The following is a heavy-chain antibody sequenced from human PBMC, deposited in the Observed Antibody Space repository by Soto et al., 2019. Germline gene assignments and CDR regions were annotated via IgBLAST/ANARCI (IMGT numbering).Heavy chain of an antibody. J-gene: IGHJ5*02. Sequence: ASVKVSCKVSGYTLTELSMHWVRQAPGKGLEWMGCFDPEDGETIYAQKFQGRVTMTKDTSTSTAYMELMNLRSDDTAVYYCARTSGYSSTDNWFDPWGQGTLVTVSS. CDR1: GYTLTELS. D-gene: IGHD6-13*01. CDR2: FDPEDGET. V-gene: IGHV1-24*01. CDR3: ARTSGYSSTDNWFDP.